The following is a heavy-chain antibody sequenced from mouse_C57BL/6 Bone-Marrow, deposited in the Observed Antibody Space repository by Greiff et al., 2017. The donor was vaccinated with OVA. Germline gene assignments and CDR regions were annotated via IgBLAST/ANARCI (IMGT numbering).Heavy chain of an antibody. CDR1: GFTFSSYA. CDR2: ISSGGDYI. Sequence: EVQRVESGEGLVKPGGSLKLSCAASGFTFSSYAMSWVRQTPEKRLEWVAYISSGGDYIYYADTVKGRFTISRDNARNTLYLQMSSLKSEDTAMYYCTRGYGSSGDFDYWGQGTTLTVSS. D-gene: IGHD1-1*01. CDR3: TRGYGSSGDFDY. J-gene: IGHJ2*01. V-gene: IGHV5-9-1*02.